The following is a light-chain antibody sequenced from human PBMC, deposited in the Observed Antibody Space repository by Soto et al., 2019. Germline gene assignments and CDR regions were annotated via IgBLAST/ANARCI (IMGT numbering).Light chain of an antibody. CDR3: QQYGSSSIT. Sequence: EIVLTQSPGTLSLSPGERATLSCRAIQSVSSSYLAWYQQKPGQAPRLLIYGASSRATGIPDRFSGSGSGTDFTLTISRLEPEDFAVYYCQQYGSSSITCGQGTRLEIK. CDR1: QSVSSSY. CDR2: GAS. V-gene: IGKV3-20*01. J-gene: IGKJ5*01.